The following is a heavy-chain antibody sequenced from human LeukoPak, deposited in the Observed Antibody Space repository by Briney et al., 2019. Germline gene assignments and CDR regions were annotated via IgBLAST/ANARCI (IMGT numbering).Heavy chain of an antibody. D-gene: IGHD6-13*01. CDR2: ISGSTTDI. Sequence: GGSLRLSCAASGFTFTAYTINWVRQAPGKGLEWVSYISGSTTDIYYADSVKGRFTISRDNAKRSVYLQMNSLRAEDTAVYYCARKDSSSWNAFDIWGQGTMVTVSS. J-gene: IGHJ3*02. V-gene: IGHV3-21*01. CDR3: ARKDSSSWNAFDI. CDR1: GFTFTAYT.